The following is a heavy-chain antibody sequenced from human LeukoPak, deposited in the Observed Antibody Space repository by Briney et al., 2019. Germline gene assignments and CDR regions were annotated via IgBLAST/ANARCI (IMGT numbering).Heavy chain of an antibody. Sequence: SETPSLTCAVYGGSFSGYYWSWIRQPPGKGLEWIGEINHSGSTNYNPSLKSRVTISVDTSKNQFSLKLSSVTAADTAVYYCARGWAQKYQLLGHTPRYFDYWGQGTLVTVSS. D-gene: IGHD2-2*01. CDR1: GGSFSGYY. J-gene: IGHJ4*02. V-gene: IGHV4-34*01. CDR3: ARGWAQKYQLLGHTPRYFDY. CDR2: INHSGST.